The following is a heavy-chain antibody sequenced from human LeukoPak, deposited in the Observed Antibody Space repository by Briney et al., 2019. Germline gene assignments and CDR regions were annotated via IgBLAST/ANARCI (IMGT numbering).Heavy chain of an antibody. V-gene: IGHV3-21*01. D-gene: IGHD1-26*01. J-gene: IGHJ1*01. CDR2: ISSSSSHM. CDR1: GFTFNSYS. Sequence: KSGGSLRLSCAASGFTFNSYSMYWVRQAPGKGLEWVSSISSSSSHMFYADSVKGRFSIFRDNANNSLYLQMNSLRAEDTAVYYCVRDSGSSYGYYFLHWGQGTLVTVSS. CDR3: VRDSGSSYGYYFLH.